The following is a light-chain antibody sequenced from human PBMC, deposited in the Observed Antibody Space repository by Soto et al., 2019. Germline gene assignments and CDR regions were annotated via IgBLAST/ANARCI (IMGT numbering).Light chain of an antibody. V-gene: IGKV3-15*01. J-gene: IGKJ4*01. CDR1: QSVGNN. CDR3: QQYGDWPLT. Sequence: EIVVTQSPATLSVSPGERATLSCRASQSVGNNFAWYQQKPGQAPRLLIFATSTRATGVTARFSVSGSGTEITLTISSLQSEDFAVYYCQQYGDWPLTVGGGAKVEIE. CDR2: ATS.